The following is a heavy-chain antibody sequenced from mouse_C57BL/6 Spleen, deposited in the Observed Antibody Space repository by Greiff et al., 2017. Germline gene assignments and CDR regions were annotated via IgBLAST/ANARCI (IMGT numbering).Heavy chain of an antibody. V-gene: IGHV5-4*01. J-gene: IGHJ3*01. CDR2: ISDGGSYT. CDR3: ARGGNERGFAY. Sequence: EVHLVESGGGLVKPGGSLKLSCAASGFTFSSYAMSWVRQTPEKRLEWVATISDGGSYTYYPDNVKGRFTISRDNAKNNLYLQMSHLKSEDTAMYYCARGGNERGFAYWGQGTLVTVSA. CDR1: GFTFSSYA.